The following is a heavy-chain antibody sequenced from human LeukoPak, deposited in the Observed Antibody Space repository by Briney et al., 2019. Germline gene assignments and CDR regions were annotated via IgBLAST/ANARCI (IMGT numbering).Heavy chain of an antibody. Sequence: GASVKVSCKASGYTFTGYYMHWVRQAPGQGLEWMGIINPSGGSTSYAQKFQGRVTMTRDMSTSTVYMELSSLRSEDTAVYYCARDLYGDPPADWGQGTLVTVSS. CDR1: GYTFTGYY. CDR2: INPSGGST. CDR3: ARDLYGDPPAD. J-gene: IGHJ4*02. D-gene: IGHD4-17*01. V-gene: IGHV1-46*01.